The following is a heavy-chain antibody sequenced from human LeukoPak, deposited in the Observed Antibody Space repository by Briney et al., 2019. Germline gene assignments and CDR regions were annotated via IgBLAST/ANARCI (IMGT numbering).Heavy chain of an antibody. Sequence: GGSLRLSCAASGFTFSSYGMHWVRQAPGKGLEWVAFIRYDGSNKYYADSVKGRFTISRDNSKNTLYLQMNSLRAEDTAVYYCAKDPYSSGWYENWFDPWGQGTLVTVSS. CDR3: AKDPYSSGWYENWFDP. V-gene: IGHV3-30*02. CDR1: GFTFSSYG. D-gene: IGHD6-13*01. J-gene: IGHJ5*02. CDR2: IRYDGSNK.